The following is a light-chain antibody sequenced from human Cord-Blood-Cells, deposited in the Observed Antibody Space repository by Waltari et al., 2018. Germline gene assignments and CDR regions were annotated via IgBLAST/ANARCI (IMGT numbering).Light chain of an antibody. Sequence: QSVLTQPPSASGTPGQRVTISCSGSSSNLGSTTINWYQQLPGTAPNLLIYSNNQRPSGVPDRFSGSKSGTSASLAISGLQSEDEADYYCAAWDDSLNGPVFGGGTKLTVL. CDR1: SSNLGSTT. CDR2: SNN. V-gene: IGLV1-44*01. J-gene: IGLJ2*01. CDR3: AAWDDSLNGPV.